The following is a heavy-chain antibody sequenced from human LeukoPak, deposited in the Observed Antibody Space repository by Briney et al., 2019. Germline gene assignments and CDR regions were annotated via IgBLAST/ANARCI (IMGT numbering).Heavy chain of an antibody. CDR2: ISDSGGSI. Sequence: GGSLRLSCAASGFTFSSYGMSWVRQAPGKGLEWVSGISDSGGSIYYAQSVKGRFTISRDNSKNTLYQQMNSLRAEDTAVYYCAKDLKQLANFDYWGQGTLVTVSS. J-gene: IGHJ4*02. CDR3: AKDLKQLANFDY. D-gene: IGHD6-6*01. CDR1: GFTFSSYG. V-gene: IGHV3-23*01.